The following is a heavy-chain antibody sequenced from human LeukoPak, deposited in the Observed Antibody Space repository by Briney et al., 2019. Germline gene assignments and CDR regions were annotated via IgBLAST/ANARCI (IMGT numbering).Heavy chain of an antibody. CDR1: GFTFSNYW. V-gene: IGHV3-7*01. CDR2: INQDGSEI. J-gene: IGHJ2*01. Sequence: GGSLRLSCAASGFTFSNYWMSWVRQAPGKGLEWLANINQDGSEIDYVESVKGRFTMSRATGKNSLPLQITSLRSADTAVYYRARNPGSMIVVRPTNWFFDLWGRGTLVTVSS. D-gene: IGHD3-22*01. CDR3: ARNPGSMIVVRPTNWFFDL.